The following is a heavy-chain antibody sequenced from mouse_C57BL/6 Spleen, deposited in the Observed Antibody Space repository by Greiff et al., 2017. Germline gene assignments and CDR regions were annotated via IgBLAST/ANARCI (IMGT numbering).Heavy chain of an antibody. V-gene: IGHV5-6*01. Sequence: EVQGVESGGDLVKPGGSLKLSCAASGFTFSSYGMSWVRQTPDKRLEWVATISSGGSYTYSPDSVKGRFTISRDNAKNTLYLQMSSLKSEDTAMDYCARQGYYDYEEGWYFDNWGQGETRTVSS. CDR1: GFTFSSYG. J-gene: IGHJ2*01. CDR2: ISSGGSYT. CDR3: ARQGYYDYEEGWYFDN. D-gene: IGHD2-4*01.